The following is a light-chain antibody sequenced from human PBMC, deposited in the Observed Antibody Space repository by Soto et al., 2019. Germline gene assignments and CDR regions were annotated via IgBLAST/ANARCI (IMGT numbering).Light chain of an antibody. CDR2: DNN. CDR3: GTWDSSLSSYV. CDR1: RSNIGNNY. V-gene: IGLV1-51*01. Sequence: QSGVTQLPSVSAAPGQKGTISCSGSRSNIGNNYVSWYQQLPGTAPKLLIYDNNKRPSGIPDRFSGSKSGTSATLGITGLQTGDEADYYCGTWDSSLSSYVFGTGTKVTVL. J-gene: IGLJ1*01.